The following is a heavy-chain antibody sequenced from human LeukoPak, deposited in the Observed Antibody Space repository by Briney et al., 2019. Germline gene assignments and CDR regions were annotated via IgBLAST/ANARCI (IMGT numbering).Heavy chain of an antibody. D-gene: IGHD2-15*01. V-gene: IGHV4-31*03. CDR2: ICSSGSA. CDR1: GGSITTRDYY. Sequence: SETLSLTCTVSGGSITTRDYYWGWIRQPPGKGLTWLGYICSSGSAYYNPSLKSRVTMSIDTSNNQFSLKLNSVTAADTAVYYCARDGGGSLYGMDVWGQGTTVTVSS. CDR3: ARDGGGSLYGMDV. J-gene: IGHJ6*02.